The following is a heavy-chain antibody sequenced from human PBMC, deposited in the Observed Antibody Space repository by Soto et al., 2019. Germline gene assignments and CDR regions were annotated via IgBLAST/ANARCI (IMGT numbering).Heavy chain of an antibody. D-gene: IGHD1-26*01. Sequence: ASVKVSCKVSGYTLTELSMHWVRQAPGKGLEWMGGFDTEDGETIYAQKLQGRVTMTEETSTDTAYMELNSLRSEDTAVYYCAALFIVGATTGAFDIWGQGTMVTVSS. CDR2: FDTEDGET. CDR3: AALFIVGATTGAFDI. CDR1: GYTLTELS. V-gene: IGHV1-24*01. J-gene: IGHJ3*02.